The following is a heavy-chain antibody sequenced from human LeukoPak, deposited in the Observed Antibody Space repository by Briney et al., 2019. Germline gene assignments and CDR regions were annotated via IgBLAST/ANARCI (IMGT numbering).Heavy chain of an antibody. D-gene: IGHD3-10*01. V-gene: IGHV3-7*03. CDR1: GFTFSSYW. J-gene: IGHJ4*02. CDR2: IRQDGSEK. CDR3: ARGFMVRGVIEYDY. Sequence: GGSLRLSCAASGFTFSSYWMSWVRQAPGKGLEWVANIRQDGSEKYYVDSVKGRFTISRDNAKNSLYLQMNSLRAEDTAVYYCARGFMVRGVIEYDYWGQGTLVTVSS.